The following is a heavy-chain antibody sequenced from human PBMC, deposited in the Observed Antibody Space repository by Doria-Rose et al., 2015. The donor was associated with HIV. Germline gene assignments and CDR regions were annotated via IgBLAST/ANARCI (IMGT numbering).Heavy chain of an antibody. CDR2: INHSGKS. Sequence: QLQQWGAGLLKPSETLSLTCAVYGESFNDYYWTWIRQSPGKGLEWIGEINHSGKSNYNPSLKSRVTILGDTSKKQFSLKVISVTAADTAVYYCARGLADVVVGTTGPEEKATISYLRALDMWGQG. CDR3: ARGLADVVVGTTGPEEKATISYLRALDM. V-gene: IGHV4-34*01. CDR1: GESFNDYY. J-gene: IGHJ3*02. D-gene: IGHD2-15*01.